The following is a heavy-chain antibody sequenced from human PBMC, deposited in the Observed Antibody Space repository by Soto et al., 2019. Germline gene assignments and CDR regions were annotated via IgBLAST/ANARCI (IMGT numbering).Heavy chain of an antibody. Sequence: SVKVSCKASGGTFSSYAISWVRQAPGQGLEWMGGIIPIFGTANYAQKFQGRVTITADESTSTAYMELSSLRSDDTAVYYCARGNRSTSCYAGGCAFDIWGQGTMVTVSS. D-gene: IGHD2-2*01. CDR3: ARGNRSTSCYAGGCAFDI. J-gene: IGHJ3*02. V-gene: IGHV1-69*13. CDR1: GGTFSSYA. CDR2: IIPIFGTA.